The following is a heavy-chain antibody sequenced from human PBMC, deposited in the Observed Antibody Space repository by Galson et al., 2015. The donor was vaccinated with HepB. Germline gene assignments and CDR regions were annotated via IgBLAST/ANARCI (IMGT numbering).Heavy chain of an antibody. D-gene: IGHD3-16*01. CDR1: GFTFSSYS. Sequence: SLRLSCAASGFTFSSYSMNWVRQAPGKGLEWVSSISSSSSYIYYADSVKGRFTVSRDSAKNSMYLQMNSLRGVDTAVYYCARDRLGDYSMDVWGQGTTVTVSS. V-gene: IGHV3-21*01. CDR3: ARDRLGDYSMDV. J-gene: IGHJ6*02. CDR2: ISSSSSYI.